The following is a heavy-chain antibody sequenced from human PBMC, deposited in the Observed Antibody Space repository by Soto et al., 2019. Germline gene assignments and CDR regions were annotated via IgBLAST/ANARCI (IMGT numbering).Heavy chain of an antibody. CDR2: IKQDGSEI. D-gene: IGHD2-2*01. CDR3: AKDILATPNCYYMDV. J-gene: IGHJ6*03. CDR1: GFTFSNYW. Sequence: GGSLRLSCAASGFTFSNYWMLWVRQAPAGGREWVANIKQDGSEIYYVDSVKGRFTISRDNAKNSLYRQINSQRSKESAVYYCAKDILATPNCYYMDVWGKGTTVTVSS. V-gene: IGHV3-7*03.